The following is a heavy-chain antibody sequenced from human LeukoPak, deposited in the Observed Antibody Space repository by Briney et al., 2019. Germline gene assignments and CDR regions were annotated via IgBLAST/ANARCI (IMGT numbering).Heavy chain of an antibody. CDR3: AKDVKSDGVWDIDH. D-gene: IGHD3-16*01. CDR1: GFTFRAYT. J-gene: IGHJ4*02. Sequence: GGSLRLSCAASGFTFRAYTMNWVRQAPGKGLEWVSGIYGSGEGQTFYADSVRGRFTTSRDDSRNLVFLHMDNLRVEDTALYYCAKDVKSDGVWDIDHWGQGTLVTVSS. CDR2: IYGSGEGQT. V-gene: IGHV3-23*01.